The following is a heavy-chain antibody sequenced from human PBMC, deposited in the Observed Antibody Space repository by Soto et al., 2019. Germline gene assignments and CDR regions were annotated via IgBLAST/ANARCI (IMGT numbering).Heavy chain of an antibody. Sequence: QVQFVQSGTEVKEPGASVRVSCTASGSTFTAITLHWVRQAPGQRLEWMGCIHAGSDNTEYSQKFQDRLTITRDTSATIVYMDLSSLRSEDTALYYCARDYVKYGMDVWGQGTTVTVS. CDR2: IHAGSDNT. CDR3: ARDYVKYGMDV. CDR1: GSTFTAIT. J-gene: IGHJ6*02. V-gene: IGHV1-3*01. D-gene: IGHD3-10*02.